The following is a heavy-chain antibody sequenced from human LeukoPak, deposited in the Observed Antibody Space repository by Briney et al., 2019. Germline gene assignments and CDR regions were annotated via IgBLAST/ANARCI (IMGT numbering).Heavy chain of an antibody. J-gene: IGHJ4*02. V-gene: IGHV3-23*01. CDR1: GFTFSSYA. CDR2: ISGSGGST. D-gene: IGHD6-19*01. Sequence: GGSLRLSCAASGFTFSSYAMSWVRQAPGKGLEWVSAISGSGGSTYYADSVKGRFTISRDNAKNSLYLQMNSLRADDTAVYYCAGHEQCVAQRDDYWGQGTLVTVSS. CDR3: AGHEQCVAQRDDY.